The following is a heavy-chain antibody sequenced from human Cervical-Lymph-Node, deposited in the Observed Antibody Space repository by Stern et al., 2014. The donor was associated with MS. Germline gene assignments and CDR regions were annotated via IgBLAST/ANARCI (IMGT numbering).Heavy chain of an antibody. D-gene: IGHD4-17*01. Sequence: VQLVQSGAEVKKPGSSVKVSCKASGGTFSNYATSWVRQAPGQGLEWMGGIVPLFGKPNSAPTFKGRVTITADASTGTAYIELSSLRSEDTAVYYCASPLTATSVPFGYYGMDVWGQGTTVTVS. CDR1: GGTFSNYA. CDR3: ASPLTATSVPFGYYGMDV. J-gene: IGHJ6*02. V-gene: IGHV1-69*01. CDR2: IVPLFGKP.